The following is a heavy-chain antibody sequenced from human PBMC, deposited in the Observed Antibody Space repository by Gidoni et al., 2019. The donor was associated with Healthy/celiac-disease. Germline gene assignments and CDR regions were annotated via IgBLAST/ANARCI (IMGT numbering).Heavy chain of an antibody. CDR3: AGHYGSGSLSPPYFDY. D-gene: IGHD3-10*01. Sequence: QVQLQQWGAGLLKPSETLSLTCAVYGGSFSGYYWSWIRQPPGKGLEWIGEINHSGSTNYNPSLKSRVTISVDTSKNQFSLKLSSVTAADTAVYYCAGHYGSGSLSPPYFDYWGQGTLVTVSS. V-gene: IGHV4-34*01. CDR2: INHSGST. J-gene: IGHJ4*02. CDR1: GGSFSGYY.